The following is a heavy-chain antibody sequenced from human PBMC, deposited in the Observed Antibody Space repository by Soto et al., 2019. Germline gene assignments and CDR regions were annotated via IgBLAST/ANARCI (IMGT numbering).Heavy chain of an antibody. J-gene: IGHJ4*02. CDR3: AREGDDGDPCGY. CDR2: IYSGGST. CDR1: GFTVSSNY. V-gene: IGHV3-66*01. Sequence: EVQLVESGGGLVQPGGSLRLSCAASGFTVSSNYMSWVRQAPGKGLEWVSVIYSGGSTYYADSVKGRFTIPRDNSKNTLYLQMNSLRVEHTAIYYSAREGDDGDPCGYCGQGALVTVSS. D-gene: IGHD4-17*01.